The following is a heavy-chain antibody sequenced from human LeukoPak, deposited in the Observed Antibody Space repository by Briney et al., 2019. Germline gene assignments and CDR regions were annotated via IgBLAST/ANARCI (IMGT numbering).Heavy chain of an antibody. Sequence: SETLSLTCAVSGGSISSSNWWSRVRQPPGKGLEWIGEIYHSGSTNYNPSLKSRVTISVDKSKNQFSLKLSSVTAADTAVYYCARSPMVRGVIIANYFDYWGQGTLVTVSS. CDR2: IYHSGST. CDR1: GGSISSSNW. CDR3: ARSPMVRGVIIANYFDY. D-gene: IGHD3-10*01. J-gene: IGHJ4*02. V-gene: IGHV4-4*02.